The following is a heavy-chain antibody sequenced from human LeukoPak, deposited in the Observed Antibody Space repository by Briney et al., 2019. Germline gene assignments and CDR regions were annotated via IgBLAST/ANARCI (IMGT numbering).Heavy chain of an antibody. V-gene: IGHV3-23*01. CDR2: ISCSGGST. Sequence: GGSLRLSCAASGFTLCSYAVSWVRQAPGKGLEWVSAISCSGGSTYYADSVTGRVTLYRDNPQNTLYPQMNSLRAEDTAVYYCAKKDDFWRGRVHYWGQGTLVTLSS. CDR1: GFTLCSYA. CDR3: AKKDDFWRGRVHY. J-gene: IGHJ4*02. D-gene: IGHD3-3*01.